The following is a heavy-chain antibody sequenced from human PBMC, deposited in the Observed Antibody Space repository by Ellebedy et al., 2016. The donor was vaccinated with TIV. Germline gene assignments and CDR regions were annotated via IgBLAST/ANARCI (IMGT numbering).Heavy chain of an antibody. D-gene: IGHD6-19*01. CDR3: ARGIAVVLFDY. CDR1: GYTFTSYA. J-gene: IGHJ4*02. V-gene: IGHV1-3*01. Sequence: ASVKVSXXASGYTFTSYAMHWVRQAPGQRLEWMGWINAGNGNTKYSQKFQGRVTITRDTSASTAYMELSSLRSEDTAVYYCARGIAVVLFDYWGQGTLVTVSS. CDR2: INAGNGNT.